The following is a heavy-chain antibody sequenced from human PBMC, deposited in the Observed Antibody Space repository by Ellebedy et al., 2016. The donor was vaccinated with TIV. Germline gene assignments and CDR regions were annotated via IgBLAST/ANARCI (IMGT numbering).Heavy chain of an antibody. Sequence: SETLSLTXAVSGGSISSSNWWSWVRQPPGKGLEWIGEIYHSGSTNYNPSLKSRVTISVDKSKNQFSLKLSSVTAADTAVYYCARDRLSSSSWYSDYWGQGTLVTVSS. D-gene: IGHD6-13*01. J-gene: IGHJ4*02. CDR2: IYHSGST. CDR1: GGSISSSNW. CDR3: ARDRLSSSSWYSDY. V-gene: IGHV4-4*02.